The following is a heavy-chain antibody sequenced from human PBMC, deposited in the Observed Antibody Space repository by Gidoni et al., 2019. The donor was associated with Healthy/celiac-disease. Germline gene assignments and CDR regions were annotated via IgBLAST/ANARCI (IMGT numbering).Heavy chain of an antibody. CDR2: ISSSSSYI. CDR3: ARGLDIVVVVAATPESEFDY. Sequence: EVQLVESGGGLVKPGGSLSLSCAASGFTFSSYSMNWVRQAPGKGLEWVSSISSSSSYIYYADSVKGRFTISRDNAKNSLYLQMNSLRAEDTAVYYCARGLDIVVVVAATPESEFDYWGQGTLVTVSS. V-gene: IGHV3-21*01. J-gene: IGHJ4*02. CDR1: GFTFSSYS. D-gene: IGHD2-15*01.